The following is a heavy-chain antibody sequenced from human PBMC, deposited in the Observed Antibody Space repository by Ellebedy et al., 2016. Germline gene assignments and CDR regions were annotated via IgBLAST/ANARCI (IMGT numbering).Heavy chain of an antibody. Sequence: SETLSLXXTVSGGSISSYYWSWIRQPAGKGLEWIGRIYTSGSTNYNPSLKSRVTMSVDTSKNQFSLKLSSVTAADTVVYYCARSSEWYYYYMDVWGKGTTVTVSS. CDR1: GGSISSYY. J-gene: IGHJ6*03. CDR3: ARSSEWYYYYMDV. CDR2: IYTSGST. V-gene: IGHV4-4*07. D-gene: IGHD6-19*01.